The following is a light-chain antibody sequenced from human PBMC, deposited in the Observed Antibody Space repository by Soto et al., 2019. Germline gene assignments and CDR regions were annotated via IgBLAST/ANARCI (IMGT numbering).Light chain of an antibody. J-gene: IGKJ1*01. V-gene: IGKV1-39*01. CDR2: AAS. CDR3: QQTYSTPGT. Sequence: DIQMTQSPTSLSASVGDRVSITCRASESINIYLNWYQKKSGEAPKLLIYAASSLQSGVPSRFSGSGAGTVFTLTISSLQPEDFATYYCQQTYSTPGTFGQGTKVEIK. CDR1: ESINIY.